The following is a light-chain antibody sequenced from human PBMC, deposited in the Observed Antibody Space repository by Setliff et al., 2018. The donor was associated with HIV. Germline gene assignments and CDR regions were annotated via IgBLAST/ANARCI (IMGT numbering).Light chain of an antibody. J-gene: IGKJ1*01. CDR3: QQSYSFPR. V-gene: IGKV1-39*01. CDR2: AAS. Sequence: DIQMTQSPSSLSASVGDRVTITCRASQPINNYLNWYQQKPGKAPKLLIYAASSLQSGVPSRFSGSGSGTEFTLTISSLQPEDFATYYCQQSYSFPRFGQGTKVDIK. CDR1: QPINNY.